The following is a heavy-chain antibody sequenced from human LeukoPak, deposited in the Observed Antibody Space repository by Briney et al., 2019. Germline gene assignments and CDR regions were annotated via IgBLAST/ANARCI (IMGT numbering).Heavy chain of an antibody. D-gene: IGHD3-3*01. CDR2: MNPNSGNT. J-gene: IGHJ4*02. CDR3: ARWAAGDYDFWSGYSLNDY. V-gene: IGHV1-8*01. CDR1: GYTFTSYD. Sequence: GASVKVSCKASGYTFTSYDINWVRQATGQGLEWMGWMNPNSGNTGYAQKFQGRVTMTRNTSISTAYMELSSLRSEDTAVYYCARWAAGDYDFWSGYSLNDYWGQGTLVTVSS.